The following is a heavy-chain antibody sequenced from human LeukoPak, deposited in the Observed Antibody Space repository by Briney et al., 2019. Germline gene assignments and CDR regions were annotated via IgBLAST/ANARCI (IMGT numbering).Heavy chain of an antibody. CDR3: ASLNCSSTSCYGGQTGIFDY. CDR2: INHSGST. V-gene: IGHV4-34*01. Sequence: SETLSLTCAVYGGSLSGYYWSWIRQPPGKGREWIGEINHSGSTNYHPSLKSRATISVDTSKNQFSLKLNSVTAADTAVYYCASLNCSSTSCYGGQTGIFDYWGQGTLVTVSS. J-gene: IGHJ4*02. CDR1: GGSLSGYY. D-gene: IGHD2-2*01.